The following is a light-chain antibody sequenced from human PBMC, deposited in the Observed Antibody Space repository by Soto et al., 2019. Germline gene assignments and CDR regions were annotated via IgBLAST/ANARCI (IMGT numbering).Light chain of an antibody. CDR2: GAS. V-gene: IGKV3-20*01. J-gene: IGKJ2*01. CDR1: QSVSSSY. CDR3: QQYGSSPPKYT. Sequence: EIVLTQSPGTLSLSPGVRATLSCRASQSVSSSYLAWYQQKPGQAPRLLIYGASSRATGIPDRFSGSGSGTDFTRTISRLEPEDFAVYYCQQYGSSPPKYTFGQGTKLEIK.